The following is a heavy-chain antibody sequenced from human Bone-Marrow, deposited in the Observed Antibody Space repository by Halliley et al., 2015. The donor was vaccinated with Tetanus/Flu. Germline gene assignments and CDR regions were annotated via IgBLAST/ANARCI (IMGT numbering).Heavy chain of an antibody. V-gene: IGHV5-10-1*01. J-gene: IGHJ4*02. CDR3: AGGSIRNHFDY. CDR2: IEPLDSYT. Sequence: GWRGRIEPLDSYTNYSPSFQARVPISIDASINTVFLQWDSLKASDTAVYYCAGGSIRNHFDYWGQGALVTVSS. D-gene: IGHD3-10*01.